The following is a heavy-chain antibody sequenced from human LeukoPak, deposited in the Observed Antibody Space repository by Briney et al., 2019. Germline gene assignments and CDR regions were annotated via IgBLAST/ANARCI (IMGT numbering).Heavy chain of an antibody. V-gene: IGHV4-59*08. J-gene: IGHJ2*01. D-gene: IGHD3-16*01. CDR3: ARLKMGAYFDL. CDR1: AASITTYY. CDR2: IFYTGDT. Sequence: SETLSLTCTVSAASITTYYWSWIRQPPGKGLEWVGYIFYTGDTSYSPSLKGRVTISLDTSKNQFSLNLRSVTAADTAVYYCARLKMGAYFDLWGRGTLVTVSS.